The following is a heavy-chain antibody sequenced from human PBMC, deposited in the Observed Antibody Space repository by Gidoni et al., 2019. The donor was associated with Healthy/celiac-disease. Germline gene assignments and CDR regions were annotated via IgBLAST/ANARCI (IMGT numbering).Heavy chain of an antibody. Sequence: QLQLQESGPGLGKPSETLSLTCTVSGGSISSSIYYWGWIRPPPGKGLEWIVSIYYSGSTSYTPSLTSRVTISVDTSKTQFSLKLSSVTAADTAVYYCATQQQLATGRGFDPWGQGTLVTVSS. CDR3: ATQQQLATGRGFDP. J-gene: IGHJ5*02. CDR1: GGSISSSIYY. CDR2: IYYSGST. V-gene: IGHV4-39*01. D-gene: IGHD6-13*01.